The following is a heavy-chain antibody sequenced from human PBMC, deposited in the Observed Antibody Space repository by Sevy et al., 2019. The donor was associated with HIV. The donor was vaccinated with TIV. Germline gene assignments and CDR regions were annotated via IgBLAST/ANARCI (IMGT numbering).Heavy chain of an antibody. CDR1: GFTFSKYS. CDR2: LAFGCGEI. CDR3: AREGCTKPHDY. J-gene: IGHJ4*02. Sequence: GGSLRLSCAASGFTFSKYSMSGVRQPPGKGLEWVSTLAFGCGEINYADSVKGRFTISRVNSKSSVYLQMNNLRPEDTAVYYCAREGCTKPHDYWGQGTLVTVSS. V-gene: IGHV3-23*01. D-gene: IGHD2-8*01.